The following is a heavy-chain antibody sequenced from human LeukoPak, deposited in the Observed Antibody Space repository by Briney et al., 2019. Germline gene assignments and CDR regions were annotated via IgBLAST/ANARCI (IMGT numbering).Heavy chain of an antibody. V-gene: IGHV5-51*01. CDR2: IYPGDSDT. CDR1: GYSFTSYW. CDR3: ASITMVRGGPHWFDP. J-gene: IGHJ5*02. D-gene: IGHD3-10*01. Sequence: GESLKISCKGSGYSFTSYWIGWVRQMPGKGLEWMGIIYPGDSDTRYSPSFQGQVTISADKSISTAYLQWSSLKASDTAMYYCASITMVRGGPHWFDPWGQGTLVTVSS.